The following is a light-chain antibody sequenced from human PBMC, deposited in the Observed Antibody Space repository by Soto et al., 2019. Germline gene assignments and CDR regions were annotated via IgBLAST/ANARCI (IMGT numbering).Light chain of an antibody. V-gene: IGLV1-40*01. J-gene: IGLJ1*01. Sequence: QAFLTQPPSVSVAPGQRVTISCTGSSSNIGAHYDVHWYQQVPGTAPKLLIYGNTNRPSGVPDRFSGSKSGTSASLTITGLQAEDGADYYCQSYDRSLSESYVYGTGTKVTVL. CDR1: SSNIGAHYD. CDR2: GNT. CDR3: QSYDRSLSESYV.